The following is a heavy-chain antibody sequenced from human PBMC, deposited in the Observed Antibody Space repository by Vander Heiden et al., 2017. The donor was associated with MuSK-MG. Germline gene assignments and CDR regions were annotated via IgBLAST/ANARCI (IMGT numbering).Heavy chain of an antibody. CDR1: GYTFTSYG. D-gene: IGHD3-10*01. Sequence: QVQLVQSGAEVQNPGAAGKVSCQASGYTFTSYGISWVRQAPGQGLEWMGWISAYNGNTNYAQKLQGRVTMTTDTSTSTAYMELRSLRSDDTAVYYCARVTTMVRGVIKIIDYWGQGTLVTVSS. CDR3: ARVTTMVRGVIKIIDY. CDR2: ISAYNGNT. V-gene: IGHV1-18*01. J-gene: IGHJ4*02.